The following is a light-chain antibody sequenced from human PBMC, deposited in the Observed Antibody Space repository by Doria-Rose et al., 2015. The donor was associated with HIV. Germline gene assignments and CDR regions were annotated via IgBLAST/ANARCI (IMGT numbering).Light chain of an antibody. CDR1: QGFSSTY. J-gene: IGKJ1*01. V-gene: IGKV3-20*01. CDR2: DGS. CDR3: HQYGTSWT. Sequence: TQSPGTLSLSPGERATLSCRASQGFSSTYLAWYQQKPGQAPSLLIYDGSARATGIPDRFSASGSGTDFTLTINRLEPEDFALYYCHQYGTSWTFGQGTKVEI.